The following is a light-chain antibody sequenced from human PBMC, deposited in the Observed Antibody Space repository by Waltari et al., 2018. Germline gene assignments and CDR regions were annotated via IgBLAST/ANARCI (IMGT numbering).Light chain of an antibody. J-gene: IGLJ1*01. CDR3: VVWPDNRGY. CDR2: YYSDPRK. V-gene: IGLV5-37*01. CDR1: RHITVALFD. Sequence: QYVLTQPPSSSASPGESARLTCTLPRHITVALFDIYWYQQKPGIPPKYLLFYYSDPRKGQRAGVPGRFSGSKDASANAGILLISGLQPEDEADYYCVVWPDNRGYFGTGTKVTVL.